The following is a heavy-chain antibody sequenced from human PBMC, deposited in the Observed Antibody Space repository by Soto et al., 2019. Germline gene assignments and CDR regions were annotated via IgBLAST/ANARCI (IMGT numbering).Heavy chain of an antibody. D-gene: IGHD5-18*01. Sequence: EVQLVESGGGLVQPGESLTLFCAASGFPFSSYWMHWVRQAPGKGLVWVSRIKSDGSGTYYADSVQDRFTISRDNARNTLYLQMNSLRVEDTAVYFCARGDGDRYDGHGYLGRHWGQGTLVTVSS. CDR1: GFPFSSYW. CDR2: IKSDGSGT. V-gene: IGHV3-74*01. J-gene: IGHJ4*02. CDR3: ARGDGDRYDGHGYLGRH.